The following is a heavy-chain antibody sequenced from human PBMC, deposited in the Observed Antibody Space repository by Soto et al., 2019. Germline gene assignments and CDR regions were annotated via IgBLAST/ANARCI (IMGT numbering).Heavy chain of an antibody. J-gene: IGHJ4*02. CDR1: GGSISSGGYY. V-gene: IGHV4-31*03. D-gene: IGHD6-13*01. Sequence: SETLSLTCTVSGGSISSGGYYWSWIRQHPGKGLEWIGYIYYSGSTYYNPSLKSRVTISVDTSKNQFSLKLSSATAADTAVYYCARAIAAAGLDYWGQGTLVTVSS. CDR3: ARAIAAAGLDY. CDR2: IYYSGST.